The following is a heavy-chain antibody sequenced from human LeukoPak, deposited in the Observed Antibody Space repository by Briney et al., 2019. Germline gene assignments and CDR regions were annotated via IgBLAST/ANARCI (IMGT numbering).Heavy chain of an antibody. Sequence: ASVKVSCKASGYTFTSYYMHWVRQAPGQGLEWMGIINPSGGSTIYAQKFQGRVTMTRDTSTSTVYMELSSLRSEDTAVYYCARGSHPVTGTLGGYFDPWGQGTLVTVSS. CDR1: GYTFTSYY. CDR2: INPSGGST. D-gene: IGHD6-19*01. J-gene: IGHJ4*02. V-gene: IGHV1-46*01. CDR3: ARGSHPVTGTLGGYFDP.